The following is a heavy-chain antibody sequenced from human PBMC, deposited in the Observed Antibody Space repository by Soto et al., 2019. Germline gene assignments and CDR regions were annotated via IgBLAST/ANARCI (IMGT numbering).Heavy chain of an antibody. V-gene: IGHV3-30-3*01. CDR3: ARDYRPYYYDSSGFDP. CDR1: GFTFSSYA. CDR2: ISYDGSNK. Sequence: QVQLVESGGGVVQPGRSLRLSCAASGFTFSSYAMYWVRQAPGKGLEWVAVISYDGSNKYYADSVKGRFTISRDNSKNTLYLQMNSLRAEDTAVYYCARDYRPYYYDSSGFDPWGQGTLVTVSS. J-gene: IGHJ5*02. D-gene: IGHD3-22*01.